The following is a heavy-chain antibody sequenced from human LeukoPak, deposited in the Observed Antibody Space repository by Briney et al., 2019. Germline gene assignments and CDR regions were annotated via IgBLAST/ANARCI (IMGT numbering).Heavy chain of an antibody. Sequence: GGSLRLSCAASGFSFSSYTMNWVRQAPGKGLEWVSSITSGSYTYYADSVKGRFTISRDNAKNSLYLQMNSLRAEDTAVYYCAIKLFNDYGGYWGQGTLVTISS. J-gene: IGHJ4*02. D-gene: IGHD4-17*01. CDR1: GFSFSSYT. V-gene: IGHV3-21*01. CDR3: AIKLFNDYGGY. CDR2: ITSGSYT.